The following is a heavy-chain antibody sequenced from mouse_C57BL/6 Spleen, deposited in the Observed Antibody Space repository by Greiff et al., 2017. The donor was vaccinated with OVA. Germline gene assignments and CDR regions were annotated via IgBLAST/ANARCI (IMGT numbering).Heavy chain of an antibody. CDR1: GYTFTSYW. V-gene: IGHV1-52*01. CDR3: ARVYGNPLYAMDY. D-gene: IGHD2-1*01. Sequence: VQLQQPGAELVRPGSSVKLSCKASGYTFTSYWMHWVKQRPIQGLEWIGNIDPSDSETHYNQTFKDKATLTVDKSSSTAYMQLSSLTSEDSAVYYGARVYGNPLYAMDYWGQGTSVTVSS. CDR2: IDPSDSET. J-gene: IGHJ4*01.